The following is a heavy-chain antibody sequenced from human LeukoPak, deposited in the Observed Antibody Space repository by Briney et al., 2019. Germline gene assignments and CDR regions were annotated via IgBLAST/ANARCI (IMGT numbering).Heavy chain of an antibody. CDR3: AKVGETVIYFFDF. J-gene: IGHJ4*02. D-gene: IGHD3-10*01. V-gene: IGHV3-23*01. CDR2: INDTGRGT. Sequence: GGSLRLSCAASGFTFSTYAMSWVRQAPGRGLEWVSGINDTGRGTYYADSVKGRFTISRDNSKNTRYLHMNSLRVEDTAVYYCAKVGETVIYFFDFWGQGTLVTVSS. CDR1: GFTFSTYA.